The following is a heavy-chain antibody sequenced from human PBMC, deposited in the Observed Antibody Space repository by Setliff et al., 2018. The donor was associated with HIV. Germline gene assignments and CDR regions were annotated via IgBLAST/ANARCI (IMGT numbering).Heavy chain of an antibody. D-gene: IGHD5-18*01. CDR1: GGSISSSTYY. Sequence: KPSETLSLTCTVSGGSISSSTYYWGWIRQPPGKGLEWIGTIYYSGSTYYNPSLKSRLTISVDTSKNQFSLKLSSVTAADTAVYYCARRDGYSYGFYFDYWGQGTLVTV. CDR2: IYYSGST. J-gene: IGHJ4*02. V-gene: IGHV4-39*01. CDR3: ARRDGYSYGFYFDY.